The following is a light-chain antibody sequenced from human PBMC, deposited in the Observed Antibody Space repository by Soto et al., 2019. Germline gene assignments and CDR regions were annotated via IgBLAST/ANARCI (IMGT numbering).Light chain of an antibody. V-gene: IGKV3-20*01. CDR3: QQYGSSPLT. J-gene: IGKJ4*01. CDR1: QSVSSSY. CDR2: GAS. Sequence: EIVLQQSPGTLSLSPGERATLSCRASQSVSSSYLAWYQQKPGQAPRLLIYGASSRATGIPDRFSGSGSGTDFTLTISRLEPEDVAVYYCQQYGSSPLTFGGGTKVEIK.